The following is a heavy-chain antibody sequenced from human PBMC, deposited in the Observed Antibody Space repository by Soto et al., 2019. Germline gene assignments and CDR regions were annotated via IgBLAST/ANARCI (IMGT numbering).Heavy chain of an antibody. V-gene: IGHV1-18*01. CDR1: GYTFTSYG. CDR3: ATSSGSGYPVDY. D-gene: IGHD3-3*01. Sequence: ASVKVSCKASGYTFTSYGISWVRQAPGQGPEWMGWISAYNGNTNYAQKLQGRVTMTTDTSTSTAYMELRSLRSDDTAVYYCATSSGSGYPVDYWGQGTLVTVSS. J-gene: IGHJ4*02. CDR2: ISAYNGNT.